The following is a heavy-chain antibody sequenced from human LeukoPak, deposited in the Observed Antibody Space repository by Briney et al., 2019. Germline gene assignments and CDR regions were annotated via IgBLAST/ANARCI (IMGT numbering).Heavy chain of an antibody. Sequence: GGSLRLSCAASGFIFSGYAMHWVRQAPGKGLEWVAVISYDGGKTYYADSVKGRFSISRDNSKSTLYLQMNSLRSEDTAVYYCARGFNDFWSGSQLEYWGQGTLVTVSS. CDR2: ISYDGGKT. CDR3: ARGFNDFWSGSQLEY. CDR1: GFIFSGYA. D-gene: IGHD3-3*01. J-gene: IGHJ4*02. V-gene: IGHV3-30-3*01.